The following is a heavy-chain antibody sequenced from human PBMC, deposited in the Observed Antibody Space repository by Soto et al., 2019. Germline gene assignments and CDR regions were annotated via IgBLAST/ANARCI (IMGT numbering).Heavy chain of an antibody. CDR1: GFTFSDYY. V-gene: IGHV3-11*01. D-gene: IGHD3-10*01. Sequence: PGGSLRLSCYASGFTFSDYYMNWIRQAPGKGLEWVSYISSGGSYIYYADSVKGRFTISRDNAKNSLYLQMNSLRAEDTAMYYCASLAIGTIIRGAPDFWGQGTLVTVSS. CDR3: ASLAIGTIIRGAPDF. CDR2: ISSGGSYI. J-gene: IGHJ4*02.